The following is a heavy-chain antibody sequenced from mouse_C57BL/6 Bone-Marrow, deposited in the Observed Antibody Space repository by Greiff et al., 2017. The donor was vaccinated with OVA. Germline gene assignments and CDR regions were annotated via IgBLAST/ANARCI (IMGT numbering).Heavy chain of an antibody. CDR1: GYTFTTYW. V-gene: IGHV1-64*01. CDR3: ARNYYGSSYDYFDV. Sequence: QVQLQQPGAELVKPGASVKLSCRASGYTFTTYWMHWVKQRPGQGLEWIGMIHPNSVSTNYNEKFKSKATLTVDKSSSTAYMQLSSLTSEDSAVYYCARNYYGSSYDYFDVWGTGTTVTVSS. D-gene: IGHD1-1*01. CDR2: IHPNSVST. J-gene: IGHJ1*03.